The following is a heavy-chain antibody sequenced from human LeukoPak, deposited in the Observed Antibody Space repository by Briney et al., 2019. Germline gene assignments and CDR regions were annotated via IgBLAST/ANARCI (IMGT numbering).Heavy chain of an antibody. Sequence: GGSLRLSCEASGFTFSNYWMSWVRQTPGKGLEWVANIKEDGSEKNYVDSVKGRFTLSRDNAKNSLYLQMNSLRAEDTAVYYCAKDRPLTIFGARGLFDPWGQGTLVTVSS. V-gene: IGHV3-7*03. J-gene: IGHJ5*02. CDR3: AKDRPLTIFGARGLFDP. D-gene: IGHD3-3*01. CDR2: IKEDGSEK. CDR1: GFTFSNYW.